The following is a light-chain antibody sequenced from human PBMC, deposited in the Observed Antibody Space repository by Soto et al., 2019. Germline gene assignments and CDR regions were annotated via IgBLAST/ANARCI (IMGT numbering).Light chain of an antibody. CDR2: VNT. Sequence: QSVLTQPPSVSGAPGQRVTISCTGSSSNIGAGYDVHWYQQIPGTAPKLLIYVNTNRPSGVPDRFSGSRSGTSASLAITGLQAEDEADYYCQSYDISLSGSVFGGGNKLTVL. CDR3: QSYDISLSGSV. J-gene: IGLJ2*01. CDR1: SSNIGAGYD. V-gene: IGLV1-40*01.